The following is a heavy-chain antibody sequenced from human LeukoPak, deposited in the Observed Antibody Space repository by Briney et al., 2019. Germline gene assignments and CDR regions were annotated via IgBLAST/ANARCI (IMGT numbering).Heavy chain of an antibody. Sequence: GGSLRLSCAASGFTFSSYWMSWVRQAPGKGLEWVANIKQDGSEKYYVDSVRGRFTISRDNAKNSLYLEMNSLRAEDTAVYYCARDRDIVVVPANDFDYWGQGTLVTVSS. CDR1: GFTFSSYW. CDR3: ARDRDIVVVPANDFDY. V-gene: IGHV3-7*01. CDR2: IKQDGSEK. D-gene: IGHD2-2*01. J-gene: IGHJ4*02.